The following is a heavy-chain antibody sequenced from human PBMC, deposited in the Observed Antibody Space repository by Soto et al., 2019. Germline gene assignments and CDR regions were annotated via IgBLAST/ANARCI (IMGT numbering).Heavy chain of an antibody. Sequence: ASVKDSSKACGYTFTSYYMNWVRQAPGQGLEGLGIINPTGGYTTYAQTFLGSVTMTSATSTSTVHMELGSLTSEATAVIYCAGGGGIVVVTAAYDHWGQGTLVTVS. CDR1: GYTFTSYY. CDR3: AGGGGIVVVTAAYDH. J-gene: IGHJ4*02. V-gene: IGHV1-46*01. D-gene: IGHD2-21*02. CDR2: INPTGGYT.